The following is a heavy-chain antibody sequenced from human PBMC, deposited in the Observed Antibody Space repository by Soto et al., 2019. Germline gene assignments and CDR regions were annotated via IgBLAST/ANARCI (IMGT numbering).Heavy chain of an antibody. CDR2: VDXXXXXX. D-gene: IGHD3-10*01. J-gene: IGHJ4*02. CDR1: GITFTNYW. Sequence: EVQLVESGGGSVQPGGSLRLSCVASGITFTNYWMHWVRQVPGKGLVWVARVDXXXXXXXXXXXXKGRFTISRDNAKXXXXXXXXXXXXXXXXXYYCGTVFEHWGQGIPVTVSS. V-gene: IGHV3-74*01. CDR3: GTVFEH.